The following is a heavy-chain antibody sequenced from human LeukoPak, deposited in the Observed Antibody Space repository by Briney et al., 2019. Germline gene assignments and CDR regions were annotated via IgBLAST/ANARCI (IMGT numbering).Heavy chain of an antibody. Sequence: SQTLSLTCAISGDSVSSNSAACNWIRQSPSRGLEWLGRTYYRSKWYNDYAVSVRSRITINPDTSKNQFSLKLSSVTAADTAVYYCAREAEYESSGHQYFDYWGQGILVTVSS. CDR1: GDSVSSNSAA. CDR3: AREAEYESSGHQYFDY. CDR2: TYYRSKWYN. D-gene: IGHD3-22*01. V-gene: IGHV6-1*01. J-gene: IGHJ4*02.